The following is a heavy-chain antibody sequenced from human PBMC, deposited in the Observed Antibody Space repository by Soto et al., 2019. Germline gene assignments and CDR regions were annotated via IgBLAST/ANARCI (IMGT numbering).Heavy chain of an antibody. Sequence: PSETLSLTCTVSGGSISSYYWSWSRKPAGKGLEWIGRIYTSGSTNYNPSLKSRVTMSVDTSKNQFSLKLSSVTAADTAVYYCARDGHASNYDFWSGYYPRYYHYYGMDVWGQGTTVTVSS. J-gene: IGHJ6*02. V-gene: IGHV4-4*07. D-gene: IGHD3-3*01. CDR1: GGSISSYY. CDR2: IYTSGST. CDR3: ARDGHASNYDFWSGYYPRYYHYYGMDV.